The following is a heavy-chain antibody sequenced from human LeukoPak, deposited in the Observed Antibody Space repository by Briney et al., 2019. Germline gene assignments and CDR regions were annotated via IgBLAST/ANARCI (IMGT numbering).Heavy chain of an antibody. Sequence: SETLSLTCAVYGDSLSRYYWTWIRQSPGKGLESLGEINPSGSPDYNPSLKSRATISVDTSKNQFSLRLASVTAADTAVYYCASVRHDPLEYYYYIDVWGKGTTVTVSS. J-gene: IGHJ6*03. CDR2: INPSGSP. CDR3: ASVRHDPLEYYYYIDV. D-gene: IGHD2/OR15-2a*01. CDR1: GDSLSRYY. V-gene: IGHV4-34*01.